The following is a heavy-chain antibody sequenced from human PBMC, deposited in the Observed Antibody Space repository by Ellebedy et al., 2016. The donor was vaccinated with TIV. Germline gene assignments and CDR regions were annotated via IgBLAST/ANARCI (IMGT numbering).Heavy chain of an antibody. D-gene: IGHD2-2*01. CDR3: ARDPPSDQGYDI. V-gene: IGHV6-1*01. CDR1: GDSVSNNGAA. J-gene: IGHJ3*02. CDR2: TYYRSKWVY. Sequence: SQTLSLTCAISGDSVSNNGAAWNWIRQSPSRGLEWLGRTYYRSKWVYDYAVSVKSRMTINPDTSKTQFSLQLKSVTPEDTAVYYCARDPPSDQGYDIWGQGTQVTVSS.